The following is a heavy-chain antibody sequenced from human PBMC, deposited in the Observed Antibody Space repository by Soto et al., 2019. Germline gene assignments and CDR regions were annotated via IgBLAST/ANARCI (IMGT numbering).Heavy chain of an antibody. CDR2: IYHSGST. Sequence: QLQLQVSGSGRVKPSQTLSLTCAVSGGSISSGGYSWRWIRQPPGKGLGWIGYIYHSGSTYYNPSLKSRVTISVDRSKNQFSLKLSSVTAADTAVYYCARDSGYSSSWSTFDYWGQGTLVTVSS. V-gene: IGHV4-30-2*01. J-gene: IGHJ4*02. D-gene: IGHD6-13*01. CDR1: GGSISSGGYS. CDR3: ARDSGYSSSWSTFDY.